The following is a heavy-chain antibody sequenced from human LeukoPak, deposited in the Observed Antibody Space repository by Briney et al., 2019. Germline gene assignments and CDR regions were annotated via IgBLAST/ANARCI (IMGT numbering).Heavy chain of an antibody. D-gene: IGHD1-7*01. CDR3: ARDPSRTIDY. Sequence: GGSLRLSCAASGFTVSSNHMSWVRQAPGKGLEWVSVIYSGGNTNYADSVKGRFTISRDNSKNTVYLQMNSLRAEDTAVYYCARDPSRTIDYWGQGTLVTVSS. CDR1: GFTVSSNH. V-gene: IGHV3-53*01. J-gene: IGHJ4*02. CDR2: IYSGGNT.